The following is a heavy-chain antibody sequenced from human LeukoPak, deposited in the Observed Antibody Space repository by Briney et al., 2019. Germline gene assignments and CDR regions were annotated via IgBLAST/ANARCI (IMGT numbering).Heavy chain of an antibody. Sequence: PSETLFLTCAVYGGSFSGYYWSWIRQPPGKGLEWIGEINHSGSTNYNPSLKSRVTISVDTSKNQFSLKLSSVTAADTAVYYCARRYGDYLYAEYFQHWGQGTLVTVSS. CDR1: GGSFSGYY. V-gene: IGHV4-34*01. J-gene: IGHJ1*01. D-gene: IGHD4-17*01. CDR3: ARRYGDYLYAEYFQH. CDR2: INHSGST.